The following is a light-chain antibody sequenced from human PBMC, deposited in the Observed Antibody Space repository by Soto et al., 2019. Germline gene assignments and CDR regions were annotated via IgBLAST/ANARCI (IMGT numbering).Light chain of an antibody. CDR2: DAS. Sequence: DIQLTQSPSTLSASVGDRVTLTCRASQSLNSRLAWYQQRPGKAPKLLIYDASTLESGVPSRFSGSGSGTEFTLTINNLQPDDLATYICQQYKSYSTLGRGTKV. CDR1: QSLNSR. CDR3: QQYKSYST. V-gene: IGKV1-5*01. J-gene: IGKJ1*01.